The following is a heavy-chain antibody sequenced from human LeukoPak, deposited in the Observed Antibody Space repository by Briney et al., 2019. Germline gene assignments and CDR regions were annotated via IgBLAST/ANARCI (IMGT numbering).Heavy chain of an antibody. CDR1: GFTFTSSA. CDR2: IVVGSGNT. D-gene: IGHD3-22*01. J-gene: IGHJ4*02. CDR3: AAVDDSSGYYYRDY. Sequence: TSVTVSCKASGFTFTSSAMQWVRQARGQRLEWIGWIVVGSGNTNYAQKFQERVTITRDMSTSTAYMELSSLRSEDTAVYYCAAVDDSSGYYYRDYWGQGTLVTVSS. V-gene: IGHV1-58*02.